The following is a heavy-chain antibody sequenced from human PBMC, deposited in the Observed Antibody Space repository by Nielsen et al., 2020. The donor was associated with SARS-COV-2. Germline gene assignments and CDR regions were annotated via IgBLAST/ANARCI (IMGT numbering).Heavy chain of an antibody. CDR3: ARVELYCSGGSCYSDYYYGMDV. Sequence: GGSLTLSCAASGFTFSDYYMSWIRQAPGKGLEWVSYISSSGSTIYYADSVKGRFTISRDNAKNSLYLQMNSLRAEDTAVYYCARVELYCSGGSCYSDYYYGMDVWGQGTTVTVCS. CDR1: GFTFSDYY. J-gene: IGHJ6*02. V-gene: IGHV3-11*04. D-gene: IGHD2-15*01. CDR2: ISSSGSTI.